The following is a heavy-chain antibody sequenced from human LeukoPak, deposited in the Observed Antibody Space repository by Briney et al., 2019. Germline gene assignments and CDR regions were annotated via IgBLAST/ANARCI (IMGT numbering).Heavy chain of an antibody. D-gene: IGHD5-12*01. J-gene: IGHJ4*02. Sequence: PSETLSLTCTVSGGSISSGSHHWGWFRQSPGKGLEWIGSIHYSRTTYHNPSLNSRVTISEVTSKNQFSLQLNSVTAADTAVHYCARHDGRGGATMGALDSWGQGSLVTVSS. CDR1: GGSISSGSHH. V-gene: IGHV4-39*01. CDR3: ARHDGRGGATMGALDS. CDR2: IHYSRTT.